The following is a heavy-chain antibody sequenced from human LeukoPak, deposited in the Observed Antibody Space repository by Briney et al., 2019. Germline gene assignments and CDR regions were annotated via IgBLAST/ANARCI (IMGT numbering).Heavy chain of an antibody. V-gene: IGHV4-34*01. CDR2: INHSGST. CDR1: GGSFSGYY. J-gene: IGHJ4*02. Sequence: SETLSLTCAVYGGSFSGYYWSWIRQPPGKGLEWIGEINHSGSTNYNPSLKSRVTISVDTSKNQFSLKLSSVTAADTAVYYCARGQRLHITMVRGVSHQPQNGPYYFDYWGQGTLVTVSS. CDR3: ARGQRLHITMVRGVSHQPQNGPYYFDY. D-gene: IGHD3-10*01.